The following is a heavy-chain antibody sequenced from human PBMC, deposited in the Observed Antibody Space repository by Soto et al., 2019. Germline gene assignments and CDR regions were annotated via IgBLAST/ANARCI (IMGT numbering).Heavy chain of an antibody. CDR1: GFTFSSYS. Sequence: EVQLVESGGGLVKPGGSLRLSRAASGFTFSSYSMNWVRQAPGKGLEWVSSISSSSSYIYYADSVKGRFTISRDNAKNSLYLQMNSLRAEDTAVYYCARAKLIAAAGTNDAFDIWGQGTMVTVSS. V-gene: IGHV3-21*01. CDR3: ARAKLIAAAGTNDAFDI. J-gene: IGHJ3*02. D-gene: IGHD6-13*01. CDR2: ISSSSSYI.